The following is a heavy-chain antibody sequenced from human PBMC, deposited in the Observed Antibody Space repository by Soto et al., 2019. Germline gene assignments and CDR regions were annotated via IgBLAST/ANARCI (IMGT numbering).Heavy chain of an antibody. D-gene: IGHD6-19*01. Sequence: SETLSLTCTVSGGSVSSGSYYWSWIRQPPGKGLEWIGYIYYSGSTNYNPSLKSRVTISVDTSKNQFSLKLSSVTAADTAVYYCARTGIAVAGYFDPWGQGTLVTVSS. V-gene: IGHV4-61*01. J-gene: IGHJ4*02. CDR3: ARTGIAVAGYFDP. CDR1: GGSVSSGSYY. CDR2: IYYSGST.